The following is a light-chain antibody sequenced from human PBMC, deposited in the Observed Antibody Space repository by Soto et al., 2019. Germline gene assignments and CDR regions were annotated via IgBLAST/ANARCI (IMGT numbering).Light chain of an antibody. V-gene: IGLV2-14*01. CDR3: SSYTSSSTLAV. Sequence: QSELTQPASVSGSPGQSITISCTGTSSDVGGYNYVSWYQQHPGKAPKLMIYDVSNRPSGVSNRFSGSKSGNTASLTISGLQAEDEADYDCSSYTSSSTLAVFGTGTKVTVL. CDR2: DVS. J-gene: IGLJ1*01. CDR1: SSDVGGYNY.